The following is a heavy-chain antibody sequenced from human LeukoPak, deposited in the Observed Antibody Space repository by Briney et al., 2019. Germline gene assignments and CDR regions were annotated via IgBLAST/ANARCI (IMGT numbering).Heavy chain of an antibody. D-gene: IGHD3-10*01. V-gene: IGHV4-39*01. CDR1: GGPISSSPYY. CDR3: ARLSPYLGSGSSAFPDDF. Sequence: SETLSLTCTVSGGPISSSPYYWGWIRQPPGKGLDWIGSISYSGSTFYNPSLKSRLTISVDTSKNQFSLKLSSLTAADTAVFYCARLSPYLGSGSSAFPDDFWGQGTLVTVSS. CDR2: ISYSGST. J-gene: IGHJ4*02.